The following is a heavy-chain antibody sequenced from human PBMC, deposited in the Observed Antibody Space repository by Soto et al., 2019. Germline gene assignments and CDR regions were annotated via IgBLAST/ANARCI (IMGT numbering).Heavy chain of an antibody. CDR3: AREATNYYGMDV. CDR1: GYTFTNYY. V-gene: IGHV1-46*01. CDR2: IKPSGGST. J-gene: IGHJ6*02. Sequence: QERLVQSGAEVKKPGASVKVSCKASGYTFTNYYIHWVRQAPGQGLEWMGVIKPSGGSTTYAQQFQGRVTMTKDTSTPTDYMELRSLRSEDTAMYYCAREATNYYGMDVWGQGTTVAVSS.